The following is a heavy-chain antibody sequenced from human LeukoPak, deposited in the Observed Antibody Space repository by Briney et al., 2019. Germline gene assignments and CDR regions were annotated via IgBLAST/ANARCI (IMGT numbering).Heavy chain of an antibody. Sequence: KPGGSLRLSCAASGFTFSSYSMNWVRQAPGKGLEWVSSISSSSSYIYYADSVKGRFTISRDNAKNSLYLQMNSLRAEDTAVYYCAVTVTTYYYYYGMDVWGQGTTVTVSS. D-gene: IGHD4-11*01. CDR2: ISSSSSYI. CDR1: GFTFSSYS. J-gene: IGHJ6*02. V-gene: IGHV3-21*01. CDR3: AVTVTTYYYYYGMDV.